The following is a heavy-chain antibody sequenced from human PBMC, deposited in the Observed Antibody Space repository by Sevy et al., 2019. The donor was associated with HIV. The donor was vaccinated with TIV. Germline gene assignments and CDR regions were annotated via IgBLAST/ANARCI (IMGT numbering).Heavy chain of an antibody. CDR3: ASAREYYEDNSGYLDY. D-gene: IGHD3-22*01. V-gene: IGHV1-24*01. CDR2: FDPEDGET. Sequence: ASVKVSCKVSEYTLSQLSMHWVRQAPGKGLEWMGRFDPEDGETIFAQKFQGRVTMTEDTFTDTAYMELSSLRSEDTAVYYCASAREYYEDNSGYLDYWGQGTLVTVSS. CDR1: EYTLSQLS. J-gene: IGHJ4*02.